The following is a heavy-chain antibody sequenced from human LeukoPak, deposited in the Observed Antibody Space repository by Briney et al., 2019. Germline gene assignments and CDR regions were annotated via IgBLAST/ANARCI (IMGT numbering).Heavy chain of an antibody. J-gene: IGHJ5*02. Sequence: ASVKVSFKASGYTFTSYYMHYVRQAPGQGLEWMGIINPSGGSTRYAQKFQGRVTMTRDTSTSTVYMELMSPRTADTAVYYCAAGVVFKSSSWYDTWGQGTLVTVSS. D-gene: IGHD2-2*01. CDR3: AAGVVFKSSSWYDT. V-gene: IGHV1-46*01. CDR2: INPSGGST. CDR1: GYTFTSYY.